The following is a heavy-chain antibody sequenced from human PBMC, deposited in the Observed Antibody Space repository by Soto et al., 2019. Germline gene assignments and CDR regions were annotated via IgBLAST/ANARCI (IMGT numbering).Heavy chain of an antibody. D-gene: IGHD3-22*01. Sequence: EVQLLESGGGLVQPGGSLRLSCAASGFTFSSYAMSWVRQAPGKGLEWVSDISGSGGSTYYADSVKGRFTISRDNSKNTVYVQMNSLRAEDTAVYYCSKTYYYDSSGHYCDYWGQGTLVTVSS. CDR1: GFTFSSYA. J-gene: IGHJ4*02. V-gene: IGHV3-23*01. CDR3: SKTYYYDSSGHYCDY. CDR2: ISGSGGST.